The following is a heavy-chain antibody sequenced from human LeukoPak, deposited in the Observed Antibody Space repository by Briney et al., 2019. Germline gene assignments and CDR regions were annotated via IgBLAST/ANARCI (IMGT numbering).Heavy chain of an antibody. V-gene: IGHV4-34*01. Sequence: KPSETLSLTCAVYGGSFSGYYLSWIRQPPGKGLEWIGEINHSGSTNYNPSLKSRVTISVDTSKNQFSLKLSSVTAADRAVYYCARGPHYDFWSGPAELDPWGQGTLVTVSS. J-gene: IGHJ5*02. CDR3: ARGPHYDFWSGPAELDP. D-gene: IGHD3-3*01. CDR1: GGSFSGYY. CDR2: INHSGST.